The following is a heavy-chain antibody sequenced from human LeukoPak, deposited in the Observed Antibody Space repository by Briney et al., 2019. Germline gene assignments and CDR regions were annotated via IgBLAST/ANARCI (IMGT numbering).Heavy chain of an antibody. D-gene: IGHD6-19*01. V-gene: IGHV4-4*02. J-gene: IGHJ4*02. CDR1: GGSISSSNW. CDR3: AISGYRSGWPGGIDY. Sequence: SETLSLTCAVSGGSISSSNWWSWVRQPPGKGLEWIGEIYHSGSTNYNPSLKSRVTISVDTSKNQFSLKLSSVTAADTAVYYCAISGYRSGWPGGIDYWGQGTLVTVSS. CDR2: IYHSGST.